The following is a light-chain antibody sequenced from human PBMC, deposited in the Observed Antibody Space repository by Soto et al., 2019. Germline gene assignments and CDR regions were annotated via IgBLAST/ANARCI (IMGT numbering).Light chain of an antibody. CDR2: HNN. V-gene: IGLV1-44*01. CDR1: NSNVGSNT. Sequence: QSVLTQPPSASGTPGQRVTISCSGSNSNVGSNTVDWYQQLPGTAPKLLIYHNNQRPSGVPDRLSGSKSGTSASLAISGLPSEDEADYYCAAWDDSLNAVVFGGGTKVTVL. CDR3: AAWDDSLNAVV. J-gene: IGLJ2*01.